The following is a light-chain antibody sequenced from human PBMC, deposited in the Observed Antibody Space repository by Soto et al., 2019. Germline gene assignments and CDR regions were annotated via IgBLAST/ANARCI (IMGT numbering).Light chain of an antibody. CDR1: QSVSSN. CDR3: QQYGNSRGT. J-gene: IGKJ1*01. V-gene: IGKV3-15*01. Sequence: EIVMTQSPATLSASPGERATLSCRASQSVSSNLAWYQQKPGQAPKLLIYGASTRATGIPARFSGSGSGTEFTLTISGLEPEDFAVYYCQQYGNSRGTFGQGTKVDIK. CDR2: GAS.